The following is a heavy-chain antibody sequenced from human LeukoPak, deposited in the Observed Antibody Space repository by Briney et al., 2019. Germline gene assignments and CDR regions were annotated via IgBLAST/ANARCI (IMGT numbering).Heavy chain of an antibody. D-gene: IGHD4-17*01. Sequence: GGSLRLSCAASGFTFSSYGMHWVRQAPGKGLEWVAFIRYDGSNKYYADSVKGRFTISRDNSKNTLYLQMNSLRAEDTAVYYCAKEDYDYGDYVAYWGQGTLVTVSS. J-gene: IGHJ4*02. V-gene: IGHV3-30*02. CDR1: GFTFSSYG. CDR3: AKEDYDYGDYVAY. CDR2: IRYDGSNK.